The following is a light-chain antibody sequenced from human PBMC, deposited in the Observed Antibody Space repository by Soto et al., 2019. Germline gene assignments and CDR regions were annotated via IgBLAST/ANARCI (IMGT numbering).Light chain of an antibody. CDR3: QTWDTSLSAVL. CDR1: SSNIGDNY. Sequence: QSVLTQPPSVSAAPGQKVTISCSGSSSNIGDNYVSWYQQLPGTAPKLLIYDNSKRPSGIPDRFSGSRSGTSATLGITGLQTGYEADYYCQTWDTSLSAVLFGGGTQLTVL. CDR2: DNS. J-gene: IGLJ2*01. V-gene: IGLV1-51*01.